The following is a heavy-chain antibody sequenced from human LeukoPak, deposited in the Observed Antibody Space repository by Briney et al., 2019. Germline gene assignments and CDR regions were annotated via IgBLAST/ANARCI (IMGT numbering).Heavy chain of an antibody. J-gene: IGHJ3*02. D-gene: IGHD2-15*01. CDR3: ARRPIVVVVAATPLYAFDI. CDR1: GGSINSSVW. Sequence: PSGTLSLTCAVSGGSINSSVWWSWVRQPPGKGLEWIGEIYHSGSTNYNPSLKSRVTISVDTSKNQFSLKLSSVTAADTAVYYCARRPIVVVVAATPLYAFDIWGQGTMVTVSS. V-gene: IGHV4-4*02. CDR2: IYHSGST.